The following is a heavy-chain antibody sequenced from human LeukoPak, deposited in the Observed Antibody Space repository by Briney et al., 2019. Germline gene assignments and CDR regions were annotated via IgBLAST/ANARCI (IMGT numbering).Heavy chain of an antibody. J-gene: IGHJ5*02. V-gene: IGHV3-48*01. CDR3: ARERSGWINNWFDP. CDR1: GFTFSSYS. Sequence: GGSLRLSCAASGFTFSSYSMNWVRQAPGKGLEWVSCISSSSSTIYYADSAKGRFTISRDNAKNSLYLQMNSLRAEDTAVYYCARERSGWINNWFDPWGQGTLVTVSS. CDR2: ISSSSSTI. D-gene: IGHD6-19*01.